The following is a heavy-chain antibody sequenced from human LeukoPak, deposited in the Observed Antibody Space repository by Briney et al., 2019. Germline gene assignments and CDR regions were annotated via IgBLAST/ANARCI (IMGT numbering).Heavy chain of an antibody. J-gene: IGHJ4*02. CDR2: IYYTGIT. CDR1: GGSISNYY. Sequence: SQSPSLTCTVSGGSISNYYWSWIRQPPGKGLEWIAYIYYTGITNYNPSLKSRVTISVDTSKNQFSLKLTSVTAADTAVYYCARHAPQDYFDYWGQGTLVTVSS. CDR3: ARHAPQDYFDY. V-gene: IGHV4-59*08.